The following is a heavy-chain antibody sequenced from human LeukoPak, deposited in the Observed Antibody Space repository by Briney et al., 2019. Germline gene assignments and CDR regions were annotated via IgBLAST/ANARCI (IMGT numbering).Heavy chain of an antibody. J-gene: IGHJ6*03. V-gene: IGHV3-11*04. CDR3: ARQISYSGSYYYYYMDV. D-gene: IGHD1-26*01. CDR2: ISSSGSTI. Sequence: GGSLRLSCAASGFTFSDYYMSWIRQAPGKGLEWISYISSSGSTIFYADSVKGRFTMSRDNAKNSLYLQMNSLRAEDTAVYYCARQISYSGSYYYYYMDVWGKGTTVTVSS. CDR1: GFTFSDYY.